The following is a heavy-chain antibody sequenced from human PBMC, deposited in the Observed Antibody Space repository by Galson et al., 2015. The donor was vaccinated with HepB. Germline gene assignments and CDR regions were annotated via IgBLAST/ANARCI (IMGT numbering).Heavy chain of an antibody. Sequence: SLRLSCAASGFTFSSYAMSWVRQAPGRGLEWVSSMTGGGSTYHADSVKGRFTISRDNSQNTLSLQLNSLRAEDTAVYYCARGASSTSWRWFDPWGQGTLVTVSS. J-gene: IGHJ5*02. CDR1: GFTFSSYA. CDR3: ARGASSTSWRWFDP. V-gene: IGHV3-23*01. CDR2: MTGGGST. D-gene: IGHD6-13*01.